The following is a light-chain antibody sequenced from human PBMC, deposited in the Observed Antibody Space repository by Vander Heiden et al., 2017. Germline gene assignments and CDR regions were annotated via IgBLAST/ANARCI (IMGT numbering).Light chain of an antibody. Sequence: EIVMTQSGGTLSVSAGERVTLSCRASQRVGSYLAWYQQKPGQVPRLLIYGASTRATALPVRFSGSGSATEFALTISSLQSEDFAVYFCHQDGNWPLTFGQGTLLDIK. CDR3: HQDGNWPLT. J-gene: IGKJ5*01. V-gene: IGKV3-15*01. CDR1: QRVGSY. CDR2: GAS.